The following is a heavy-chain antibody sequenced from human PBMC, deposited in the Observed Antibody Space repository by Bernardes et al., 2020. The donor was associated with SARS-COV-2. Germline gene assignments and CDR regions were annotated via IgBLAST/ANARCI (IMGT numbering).Heavy chain of an antibody. CDR2: INHSGNT. Sequence: AETLSLTCTVSGGSISSISYYWGWIRQPPGKGLDWIGEINHSGNTNYNPSLKSRVTISIDTSKNQFSLKLSSVTAADTSVYYCASPFFYVRGWFNPWGQGTLVSVSS. CDR1: GGSISSISYY. J-gene: IGHJ5*02. V-gene: IGHV4-39*07. CDR3: ASPFFYVRGWFNP. D-gene: IGHD3-10*02.